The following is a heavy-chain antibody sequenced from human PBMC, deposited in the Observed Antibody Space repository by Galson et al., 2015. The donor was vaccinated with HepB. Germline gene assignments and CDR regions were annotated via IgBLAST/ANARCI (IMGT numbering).Heavy chain of an antibody. J-gene: IGHJ3*02. Sequence: PALVKPTQTLTLTCTFSGFSLSTSGMCVSWIRQPPGKALEWLARIDWDDDKYYSTSLKTRLTISKDTSKNQVVLTMTNMDPVDTATYYCARTYSSSWHDAFDIWGQGTMDTVSS. D-gene: IGHD6-13*01. CDR1: GFSLSTSGMC. CDR2: IDWDDDK. CDR3: ARTYSSSWHDAFDI. V-gene: IGHV2-70*11.